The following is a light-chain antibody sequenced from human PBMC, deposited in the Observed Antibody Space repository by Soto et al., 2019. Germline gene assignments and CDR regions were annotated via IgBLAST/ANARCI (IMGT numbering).Light chain of an antibody. V-gene: IGKV3-15*01. Sequence: EIVMTQSPATLSVSPGERATLSCRASQSLSSNLAWYQQKPGQAPRLLIYGASTRATGIPARFSGSGSGTEFTLTFSSLQSEDFAVYYCQQYSNWPITFGGGTKVEIK. J-gene: IGKJ4*01. CDR2: GAS. CDR1: QSLSSN. CDR3: QQYSNWPIT.